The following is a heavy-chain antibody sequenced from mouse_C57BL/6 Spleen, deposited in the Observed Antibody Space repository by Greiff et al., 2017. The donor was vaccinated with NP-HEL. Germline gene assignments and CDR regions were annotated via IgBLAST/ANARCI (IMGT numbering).Heavy chain of an antibody. Sequence: VQLQESGAELVRPGASVTLSCKASGYTFTDYEMHWVKQTPVHGLEWIGAIDPETGGTAYNQKFKGKAILTADKSSSTAYMELRSLTSEDSAVYYCTGYYGSSLAWFAYWGQGTLVTVSA. CDR2: IDPETGGT. J-gene: IGHJ3*01. D-gene: IGHD1-1*01. CDR1: GYTFTDYE. CDR3: TGYYGSSLAWFAY. V-gene: IGHV1-15*01.